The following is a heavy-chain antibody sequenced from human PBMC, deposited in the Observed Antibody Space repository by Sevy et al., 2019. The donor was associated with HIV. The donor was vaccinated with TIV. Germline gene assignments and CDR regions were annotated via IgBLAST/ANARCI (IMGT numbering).Heavy chain of an antibody. V-gene: IGHV1-24*01. CDR3: ATTKDYYDSSGYPFDY. D-gene: IGHD3-22*01. CDR1: GYTLTELS. J-gene: IGHJ4*02. Sequence: ASVKVSCKVSGYTLTELSVYWVRQAPGKGLEWMATFDPEDDEKIYAQKFQGRVTMTEDTSTDTAYMELSSLRSEDTAVYYCATTKDYYDSSGYPFDYWGQGTLVTVSS. CDR2: FDPEDDEK.